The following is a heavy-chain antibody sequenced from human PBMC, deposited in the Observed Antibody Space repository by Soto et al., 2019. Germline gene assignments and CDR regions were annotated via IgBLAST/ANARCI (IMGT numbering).Heavy chain of an antibody. V-gene: IGHV3-30*05. CDR2: TSYDGSDK. CDR3: ARWGKTGGLDV. D-gene: IGHD3-16*01. CDR1: GFTFRSYV. J-gene: IGHJ1*01. Sequence: QVQLVESGGGVVQPGTSLRVSCVGSGFTFRSYVIHWVRQAPGKGLEWVALTSYDGSDKYYGDSVRGRFTISRDNSRNTVDLQMDSLRHEGTAVYYCARWGKTGGLDVWGQGTLVSVSS.